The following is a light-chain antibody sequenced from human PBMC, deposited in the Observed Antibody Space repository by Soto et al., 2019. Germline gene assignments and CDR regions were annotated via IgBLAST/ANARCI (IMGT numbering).Light chain of an antibody. CDR1: QTISSW. CDR3: QQYESYWT. V-gene: IGKV1-5*03. Sequence: DIQITQSPSTLSGSVGDRVTITCRASQTISSWLAWYQQKPGKAPKLLIYKASTSKSGVPSRLSGSGSGTEFTLTIRSLQPDDFATYYCQQYESYWTFGQGTKVDIK. CDR2: KAS. J-gene: IGKJ1*01.